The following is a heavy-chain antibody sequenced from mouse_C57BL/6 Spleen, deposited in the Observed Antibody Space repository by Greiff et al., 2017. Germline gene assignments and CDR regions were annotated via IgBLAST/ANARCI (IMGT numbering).Heavy chain of an antibody. CDR1: GFTFSSYG. CDR2: ISSGGSYT. V-gene: IGHV5-6*01. D-gene: IGHD1-1*01. CDR3: ARQTVVEKGYLDV. J-gene: IGHJ1*03. Sequence: DVQLVESGGDLVKPGGSLKLSCAASGFTFSSYGMSWVRQTPDKRLEWVATISSGGSYTYYPDSVKGRFTLSRDNAKNTLYLQMSSLKSEDTAMYYCARQTVVEKGYLDVWGTGTTVTVSS.